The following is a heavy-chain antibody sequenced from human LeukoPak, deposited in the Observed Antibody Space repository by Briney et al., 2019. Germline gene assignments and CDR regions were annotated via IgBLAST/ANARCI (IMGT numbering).Heavy chain of an antibody. CDR3: ARAGGYYYGMDV. CDR1: GGTFSSYA. J-gene: IGHJ6*02. Sequence: GASVKVSCKASGGTFSSYAISWVRQAPGQGLEWMGGIIPIFGTANYAQKFQGRVTITADESTSTAYMELSSLRSEDTAEYYCARAGGYYYGMDVWGQGTTVTVSS. CDR2: IIPIFGTA. D-gene: IGHD4-23*01. V-gene: IGHV1-69*13.